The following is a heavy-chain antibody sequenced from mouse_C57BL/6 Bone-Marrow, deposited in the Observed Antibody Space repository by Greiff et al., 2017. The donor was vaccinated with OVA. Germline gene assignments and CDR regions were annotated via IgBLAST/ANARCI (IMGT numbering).Heavy chain of an antibody. Sequence: EVTLVESEGGLVQPGSSMKLSCTASGFTFSDYYMAWVRQFPEKGLEWVANINDDGSSTYYLDSLKSRFIISRDNAKNILYLQMSSLKSEDTATYYFARDGSSYYAMDYWGQGTSVTVSS. D-gene: IGHD1-1*01. CDR2: INDDGSST. CDR1: GFTFSDYY. J-gene: IGHJ4*01. CDR3: ARDGSSYYAMDY. V-gene: IGHV5-16*01.